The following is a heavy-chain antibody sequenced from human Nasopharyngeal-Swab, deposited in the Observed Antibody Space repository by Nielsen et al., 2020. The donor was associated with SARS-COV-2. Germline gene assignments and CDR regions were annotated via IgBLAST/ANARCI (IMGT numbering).Heavy chain of an antibody. V-gene: IGHV3-21*01. CDR3: ARGRAMIVVVDPYGMDV. J-gene: IGHJ6*02. CDR2: ISSSSSYI. D-gene: IGHD3-22*01. Sequence: WIGQAPATGLEGVSSISSSSSYIYYADSVKGRFTISRDNAKNSLYLQMNSLRAEDTAVYYCARGRAMIVVVDPYGMDVWGQGTTVTVSS.